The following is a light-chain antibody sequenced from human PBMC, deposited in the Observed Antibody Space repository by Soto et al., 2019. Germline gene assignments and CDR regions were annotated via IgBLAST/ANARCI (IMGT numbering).Light chain of an antibody. CDR1: QRSVSIY. CDR2: GAS. V-gene: IGKV3-20*01. Sequence: LTQAPCTLPMPPAPRATLSCRAIQRSVSIYLAWYQQKPGQAPRLLIYGASSRATGIPDRFSGSGSGTEFTLTISRLQSEDFAVYFCQQYSNSPPWTFGQGTKVDIK. CDR3: QQYSNSPPWT. J-gene: IGKJ1*01.